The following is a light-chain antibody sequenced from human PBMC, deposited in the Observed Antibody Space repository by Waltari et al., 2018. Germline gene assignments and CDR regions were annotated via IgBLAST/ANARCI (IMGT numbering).Light chain of an antibody. J-gene: IGKJ4*01. CDR3: QQYNGN. CDR2: KAS. V-gene: IGKV1-5*03. Sequence: DIQMTQSPSTLCASVEDRVTITCRASQSIINGLAWYQQKPGKAPKLLIYKASGLESGVPSRFSGSGSGIEFTLTISSLQPDDFATYYCQQYNGNFGGGTKVEIK. CDR1: QSIING.